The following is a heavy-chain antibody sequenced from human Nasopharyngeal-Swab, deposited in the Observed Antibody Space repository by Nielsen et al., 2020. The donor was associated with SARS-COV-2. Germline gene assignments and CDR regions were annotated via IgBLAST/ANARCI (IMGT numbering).Heavy chain of an antibody. D-gene: IGHD4-11*01. CDR1: GASFSVYD. V-gene: IGHV4-34*01. CDR2: INHSGST. Sequence: SETLSLTCAVYGASFSVYDWSWIRQSPGKGLEWIGEINHSGSTKHNPSLKSRVTLSLDTSKNQFSLKLASVTAADTAVYYCARQGRGYSNEDFYAMDVWGQGTTVTVSS. J-gene: IGHJ6*02. CDR3: ARQGRGYSNEDFYAMDV.